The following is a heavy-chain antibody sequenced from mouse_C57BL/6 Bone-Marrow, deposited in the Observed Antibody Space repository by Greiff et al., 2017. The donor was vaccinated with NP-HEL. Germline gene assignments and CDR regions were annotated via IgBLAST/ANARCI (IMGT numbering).Heavy chain of an antibody. CDR2: INPSNGGT. CDR1: GYTLTSYW. CDR3: ARKYNWAPYAMDY. D-gene: IGHD4-1*01. Sequence: QVQLQQPGTELVKPGASVKLSCTASGYTLTSYWMHWVKQRPGQGLEWIGNINPSNGGTNYNEQFTSKATLTVDKSSSTAYMQLSSLTSEDSAVYYCARKYNWAPYAMDYWGQGTSVTVSS. J-gene: IGHJ4*01. V-gene: IGHV1-53*01.